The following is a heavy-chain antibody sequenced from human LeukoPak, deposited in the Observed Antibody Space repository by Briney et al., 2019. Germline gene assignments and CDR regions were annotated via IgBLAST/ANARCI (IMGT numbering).Heavy chain of an antibody. J-gene: IGHJ6*03. D-gene: IGHD1-7*01. V-gene: IGHV4-38-2*01. Sequence: SETLSLTCAVSGYSISSGYYWGWIRQPPGKGLEWIGSIYRSGSTYYNPSLKSRVTISVDTSKNQFPLKLSSVTAADTAVYYCASAKYNWNYVDYYYYYMDVWGKGTTVTVSS. CDR3: ASAKYNWNYVDYYYYYMDV. CDR2: IYRSGST. CDR1: GYSISSGYY.